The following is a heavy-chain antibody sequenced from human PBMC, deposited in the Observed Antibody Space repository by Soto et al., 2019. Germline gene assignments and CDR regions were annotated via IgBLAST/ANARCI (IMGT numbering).Heavy chain of an antibody. CDR2: IYYSGST. D-gene: IGHD6-13*01. Sequence: QVQLQESGPGLVKPSQTLSLTCTVSGGSISSGDYYWSWIRQPPGKGLEWIGSIYYSGSTYYNPSLKRRFTISVDTSKNQCSLKLNSVTAAATAVYYCASRHSSPYFDYWGQGTLVTVSS. CDR1: GGSISSGDYY. V-gene: IGHV4-30-4*01. CDR3: ASRHSSPYFDY. J-gene: IGHJ4*02.